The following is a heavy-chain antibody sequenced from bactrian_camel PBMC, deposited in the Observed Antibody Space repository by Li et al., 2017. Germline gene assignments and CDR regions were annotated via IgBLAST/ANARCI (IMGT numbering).Heavy chain of an antibody. Sequence: HVQLVESGGALVQPGGSLRLSCAASGFTFSTYWIYWVRQAPGKGLDWVSTISSGVGTTSYADSVKGRFTISRDSAKNTLYLQMTGLKPEDTAVYYCAAQNVARSGPSPKADFTYWGQGTQVTVS. V-gene: IGHV3S1*01. CDR3: AAQNVARSGPSPKADFTY. CDR1: GFTFSTYW. J-gene: IGHJ4*01. D-gene: IGHD2*01. CDR2: ISSGVGTT.